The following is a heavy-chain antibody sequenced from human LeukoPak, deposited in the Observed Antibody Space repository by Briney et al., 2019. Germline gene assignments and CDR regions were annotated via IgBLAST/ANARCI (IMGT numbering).Heavy chain of an antibody. V-gene: IGHV4-4*07. CDR1: GDSFSLYY. J-gene: IGHJ4*02. CDR2: IYTSGST. CDR3: ARVRSWYGIRSILDY. D-gene: IGHD6-13*01. Sequence: KPSETLSLTCTVSGDSFSLYYWSWIRQPAGKGLEWIGRIYTSGSTNYNPSLKSRVTISVDTSKNQFSLKLSSVTAADTAVYYCARVRSWYGIRSILDYWGQGTLVTVSS.